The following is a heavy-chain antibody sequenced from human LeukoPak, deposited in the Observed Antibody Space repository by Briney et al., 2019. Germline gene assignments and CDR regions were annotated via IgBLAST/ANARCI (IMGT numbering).Heavy chain of an antibody. V-gene: IGHV4/OR15-8*01. J-gene: IGHJ4*02. Sequence: SETLSLTCDVSGGSIDSTNWWDWVRQPPGKGLEWIGEIHHDGRINYNPSLKSRVTLSVDKSKNQFSLRLNSVTAADTAMYYCARSHDHLWGNYPDYWGQGTLVTVSS. D-gene: IGHD3-16*02. CDR2: IHHDGRI. CDR3: ARSHDHLWGNYPDY. CDR1: GGSIDSTNW.